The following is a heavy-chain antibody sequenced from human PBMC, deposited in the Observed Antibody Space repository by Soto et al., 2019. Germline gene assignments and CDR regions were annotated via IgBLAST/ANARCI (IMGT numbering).Heavy chain of an antibody. V-gene: IGHV4-31*03. J-gene: IGHJ3*02. D-gene: IGHD6-13*01. CDR2: IYYSGST. CDR1: GGSISSGGYY. CDR3: AREGSSSPRRAFDI. Sequence: SETLSLTCTVSGGSISSGGYYWSWIRHHPGKGLEWIGYIYYSGSTYYNPSLKSRVTISVDTSKNQFSLKLSSVTAEDTAVYYCAREGSSSPRRAFDIWGQGTMVTVSS.